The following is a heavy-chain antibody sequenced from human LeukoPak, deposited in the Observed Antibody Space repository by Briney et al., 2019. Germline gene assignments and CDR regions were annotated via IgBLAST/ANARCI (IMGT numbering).Heavy chain of an antibody. D-gene: IGHD1-26*01. CDR3: AKDLEIVGATSLFDY. J-gene: IGHJ4*02. CDR2: IRYDGSNK. Sequence: GGSLRLSCAASGFTFSSYGMHWVRQAPGKGLEWVAFIRYDGSNKYYADSVKGRFTISRDNSKNTLYLQMNSLRAEDTAVYYCAKDLEIVGATSLFDYWGQGTLVTVSS. CDR1: GFTFSSYG. V-gene: IGHV3-30*02.